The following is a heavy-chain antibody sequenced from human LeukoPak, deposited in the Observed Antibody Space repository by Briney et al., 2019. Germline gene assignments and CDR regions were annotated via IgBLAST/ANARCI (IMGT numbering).Heavy chain of an antibody. J-gene: IGHJ4*02. CDR3: AACSGGSCYDY. D-gene: IGHD2-15*01. CDR1: GFTFSSYG. CDR2: ISGSGGST. V-gene: IGHV3-23*01. Sequence: GGSLRLSCAASGFTFSSYGMSWVRQAPGKGLEWVSAISGSGGSTYYADSVKGRFTISRDNSKNTLYLQMNSLRAEDTAVYYCAACSGGSCYDYWGQGTLVTVSS.